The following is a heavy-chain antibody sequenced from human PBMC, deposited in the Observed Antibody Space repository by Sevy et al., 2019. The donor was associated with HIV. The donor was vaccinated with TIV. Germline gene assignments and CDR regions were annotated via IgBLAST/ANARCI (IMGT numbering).Heavy chain of an antibody. V-gene: IGHV4-59*01. Sequence: SETLSLTCTVSGGSISSNYWSWIRQPPGKGLEWIGHIYYSGSTNYSPSLKSRVTTSVDTSKNQFSLKLSSVTAADTAVYYCARDLGLTGFDPWGQGTLVTVSS. CDR2: IYYSGST. CDR3: ARDLGLTGFDP. CDR1: GGSISSNY. J-gene: IGHJ5*02. D-gene: IGHD7-27*01.